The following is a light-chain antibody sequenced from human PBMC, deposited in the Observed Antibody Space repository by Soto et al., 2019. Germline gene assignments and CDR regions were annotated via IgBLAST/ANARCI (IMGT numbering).Light chain of an antibody. CDR2: GAS. Sequence: EIVMTQSPATLSVSPGERATLSCRASQSVSSNLAWYQQKPGQAPRLLIYGASTRAAGIPAKFSGGGCWTEFTPTTSSLQSEDFATYYCQQYNSYSGTFGQGTKVDIK. V-gene: IGKV3-15*01. J-gene: IGKJ1*01. CDR3: QQYNSYSGT. CDR1: QSVSSN.